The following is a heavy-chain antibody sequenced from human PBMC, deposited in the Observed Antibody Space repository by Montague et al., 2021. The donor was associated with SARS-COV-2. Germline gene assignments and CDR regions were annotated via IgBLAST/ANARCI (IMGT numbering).Heavy chain of an antibody. CDR3: RVGNYYDSISDY. Sequence: SLRLSCAASGFTFSSYAMSWVRQAPGKGLEWVSVISGSGSSTYYADSVKDRFTISRDNSKNTLYLQMNSLRAEDTAVYYCRVGNYYDSISDYWGQGTLVTVSS. CDR1: GFTFSSYA. V-gene: IGHV3-23*01. CDR2: ISGSGSST. D-gene: IGHD3-22*01. J-gene: IGHJ4*02.